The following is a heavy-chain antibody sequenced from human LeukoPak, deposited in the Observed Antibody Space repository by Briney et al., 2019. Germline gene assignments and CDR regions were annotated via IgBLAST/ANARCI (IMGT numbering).Heavy chain of an antibody. Sequence: PGGSLRLSCAASGFIFSTYGMHWVRQPPGKGLEWVAVIWDDGSNTYHADSVKGRFTISRDNSKNMLYLQMDSLGVEDTAVYYCTRDGGSLRWFDPWGQGTLVTVSS. CDR3: TRDGGSLRWFDP. V-gene: IGHV3-33*01. D-gene: IGHD3-16*01. CDR2: IWDDGSNT. J-gene: IGHJ5*02. CDR1: GFIFSTYG.